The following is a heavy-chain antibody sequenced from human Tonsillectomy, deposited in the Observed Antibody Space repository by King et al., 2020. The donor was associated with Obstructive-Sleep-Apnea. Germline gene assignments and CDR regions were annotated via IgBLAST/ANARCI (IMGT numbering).Heavy chain of an antibody. V-gene: IGHV3-15*01. CDR2: IKSKTDGGTT. CDR3: ATSVTNWNYWRDY. Sequence: VQLVESGGGLVKPGGSLRLSCAASGFTFSNAWMSWVRQAPGKGLEWVGLIKSKTDGGTTDYAAPVKGRLTISRDDSKNTLYLQMNSLKTEDTAVYYCATSVTNWNYWRDYWGQGTLVTVSS. CDR1: GFTFSNAW. J-gene: IGHJ4*02. D-gene: IGHD1-7*01.